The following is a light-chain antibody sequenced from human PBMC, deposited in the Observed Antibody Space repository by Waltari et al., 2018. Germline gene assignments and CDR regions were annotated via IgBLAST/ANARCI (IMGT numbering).Light chain of an antibody. Sequence: DIVLTQSPGILSFSPGDSATLSCRASQSVSSTLAWYQQKPGQAPRLLIYGASTRATGIPDRFSGGGSGTDFSLTISRLEPEDFAVYYCQHYVRLPATFGQGTKVEIK. J-gene: IGKJ1*01. CDR1: QSVSST. CDR3: QHYVRLPAT. CDR2: GAS. V-gene: IGKV3-20*01.